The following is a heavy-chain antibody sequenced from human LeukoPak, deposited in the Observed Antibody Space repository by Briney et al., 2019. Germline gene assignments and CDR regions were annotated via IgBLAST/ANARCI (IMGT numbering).Heavy chain of an antibody. CDR2: INSDGSSR. CDR1: GFTFSNYW. Sequence: PAGSLSLSCAASGFTFSNYWMHWVGQAPGKGLVWDSRINSDGSSRNYADFVKGRFPISRDNAKNTLYLQMNSLRAEDTAVYYCASASSHRIAAGGDYWGQGTLVTVSS. V-gene: IGHV3-74*01. J-gene: IGHJ4*02. CDR3: ASASSHRIAAGGDY. D-gene: IGHD6-13*01.